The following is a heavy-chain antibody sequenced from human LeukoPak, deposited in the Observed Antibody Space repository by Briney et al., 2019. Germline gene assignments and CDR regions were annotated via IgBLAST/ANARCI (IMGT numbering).Heavy chain of an antibody. CDR1: GFIFSSYS. CDR2: ISSSSSTI. V-gene: IGHV3-48*01. Sequence: GGSLRLSCAASGFIFSSYSMNWVRQAPGKGLEWVSYISSSSSTIYYADSVKGRFTISRDNAKNSLYLQMNSLRAEDTAVYYCARDDYSSSWFGETLRYDYWGQGTLVTVSS. J-gene: IGHJ4*02. D-gene: IGHD6-13*01. CDR3: ARDDYSSSWFGETLRYDY.